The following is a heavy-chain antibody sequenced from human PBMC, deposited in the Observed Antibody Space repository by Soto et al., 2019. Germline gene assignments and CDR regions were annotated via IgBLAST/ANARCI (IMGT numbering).Heavy chain of an antibody. J-gene: IGHJ4*02. V-gene: IGHV3-7*03. CDR1: GFTFKNYW. CDR2: IKPDATVT. Sequence: GGSLRLSCASSGFTFKNYWMHWVRQAPGKGLEWVATIKPDATVTSYGVSVRGRFSVSRDNTNSLLSLQMNTLRADATAVYYCEQPGDGGWQLDNGGQGTLVTVSS. D-gene: IGHD3-16*01. CDR3: EQPGDGGWQLDN.